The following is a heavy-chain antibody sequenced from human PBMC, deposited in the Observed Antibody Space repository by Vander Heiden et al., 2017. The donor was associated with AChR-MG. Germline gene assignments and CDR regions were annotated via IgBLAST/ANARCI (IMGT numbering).Heavy chain of an antibody. CDR3: AKDGHLDPHMDV. CDR2: ISGSGGST. J-gene: IGHJ6*03. CDR1: GFPFSSYA. Sequence: EVLLLESGGGLVQPGGSLRLSWAASGFPFSSYAMGWVRQARGKGLEWVSAISGSGGSTYDADAVKGRFTISRDNSKNTLYLQMNSLRAEDTAVYYCAKDGHLDPHMDVWGKGTTVTVSS. V-gene: IGHV3-23*01.